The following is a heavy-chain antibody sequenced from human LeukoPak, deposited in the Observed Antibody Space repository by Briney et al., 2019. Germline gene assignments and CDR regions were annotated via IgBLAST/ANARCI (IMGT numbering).Heavy chain of an antibody. CDR2: ISSSSSYT. J-gene: IGHJ3*02. D-gene: IGHD3-22*01. Sequence: GGSLRLSCAASGFIFSDYYMSWIRQAPGKGLEWVSYISSSSSYTNYADSVKGRFTISRDNAKNSLFLQMNSLRAEDTAVYYCARLYYDSSGVADAFDIWGQGTMGTVSS. CDR3: ARLYYDSSGVADAFDI. V-gene: IGHV3-11*06. CDR1: GFIFSDYY.